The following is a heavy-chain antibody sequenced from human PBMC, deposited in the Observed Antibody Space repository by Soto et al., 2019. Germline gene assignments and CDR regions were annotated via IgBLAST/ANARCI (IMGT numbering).Heavy chain of an antibody. Sequence: PGGSLRLSCAASGFTLSSYEMHWVRQAPGKGLEWVAVISNDGSSQYYADSVKGRFTISRDNSKNTLYLQMNSLSTEDTAVYFCAKDVKLWVSSVYYYYGMDVWGLGTTVTVSS. J-gene: IGHJ6*02. CDR3: AKDVKLWVSSVYYYYGMDV. CDR2: ISNDGSSQ. V-gene: IGHV3-30*18. D-gene: IGHD1-1*01. CDR1: GFTLSSYE.